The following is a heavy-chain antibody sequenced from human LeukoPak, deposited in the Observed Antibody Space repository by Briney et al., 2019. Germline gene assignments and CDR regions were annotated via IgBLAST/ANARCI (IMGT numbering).Heavy chain of an antibody. CDR3: ARGTTEDYYDSSGPDFDY. D-gene: IGHD3-22*01. CDR2: IYYSGST. J-gene: IGHJ4*02. Sequence: SETLSLTCTVSGGSISSGDYYWSWIRQPPGKGLEWIGYIYYSGSTNYNPSLKSRVTISVDTSKNQFSLKLSSVTAADTAVYYCARGTTEDYYDSSGPDFDYWGQGTLVTVSS. CDR1: GGSISSGDYY. V-gene: IGHV4-61*08.